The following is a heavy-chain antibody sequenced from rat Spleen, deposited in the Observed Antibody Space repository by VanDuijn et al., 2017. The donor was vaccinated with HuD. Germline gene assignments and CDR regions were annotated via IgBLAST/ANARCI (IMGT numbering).Heavy chain of an antibody. V-gene: IGHV5-29*01. D-gene: IGHD1-1*01. CDR1: GFTFSNYG. J-gene: IGHJ1*01. CDR3: ARYYYGYWYFDF. CDR2: ISYDGSST. Sequence: EVQLVESGGGLVQRGRSLKLSCAASGFTFSNYGMAWVRQAPTKGLVWVATISYDGSSTYYRDSVKGRFTNSRDNAKSTLYLQMDSLRSEDTATYYCARYYYGYWYFDFWGPGTMVTVSS.